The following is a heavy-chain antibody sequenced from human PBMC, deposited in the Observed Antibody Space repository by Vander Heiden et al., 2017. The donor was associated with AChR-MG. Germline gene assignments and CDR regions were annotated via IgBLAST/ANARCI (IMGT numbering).Heavy chain of an antibody. V-gene: IGHV3-23*01. D-gene: IGHD7-27*01. J-gene: IGHJ3*02. Sequence: EVQLLESGGGLVQPGGSLRLSCAASGFTFGSDAMSWVGQAPGKGLEWVSAISGSGGSTYYADSVKGRFTISRDNSKNTLYLQMNSLRAEDTAVYYCAKGVWLSTWGAFDIWGQGTMVTVSS. CDR2: ISGSGGST. CDR1: GFTFGSDA. CDR3: AKGVWLSTWGAFDI.